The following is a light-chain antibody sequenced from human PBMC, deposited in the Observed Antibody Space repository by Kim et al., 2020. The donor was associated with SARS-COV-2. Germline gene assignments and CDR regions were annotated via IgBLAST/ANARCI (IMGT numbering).Light chain of an antibody. V-gene: IGKV3-11*01. CDR1: QSVSTY. CDR2: DAS. CDR3: QQRSNWPPALT. J-gene: IGKJ4*01. Sequence: SPGERATLSGRASQSVSTYLTWYQQKPGQAPRLLIYDASNRATGIPDRFSGSGSGTDFTLTISSLESEDFAVYYCQQRSNWPPALTFGGGTKVDIK.